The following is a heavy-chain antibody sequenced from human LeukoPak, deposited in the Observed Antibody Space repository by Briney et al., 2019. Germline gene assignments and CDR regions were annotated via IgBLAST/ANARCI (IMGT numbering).Heavy chain of an antibody. Sequence: GGSLRLSCAASGFTFSNYAMHWVRQAPGKGPEWVALISYDGSNKNYADSVKGRFTISRDNSKNTLFLQMNSLRTEDTAVFYCAREETWFSTTWYNFDYWGQGTLVTVSS. CDR1: GFTFSNYA. J-gene: IGHJ4*02. D-gene: IGHD2-2*01. V-gene: IGHV3-30*04. CDR2: ISYDGSNK. CDR3: AREETWFSTTWYNFDY.